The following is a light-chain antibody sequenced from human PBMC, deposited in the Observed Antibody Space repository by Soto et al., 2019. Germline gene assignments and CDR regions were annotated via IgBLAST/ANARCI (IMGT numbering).Light chain of an antibody. CDR2: GAS. Sequence: EVVLTQSPGTLSLSPGEGATLSCRASQSVGSNYLAWFQQKLGRAPRLLIYGASSRATGIPDRFSGSGSGTDFTLTISSLQSEDFAVYYCQQYDNWPQTFGQGTKVDIK. V-gene: IGKV3-20*01. CDR1: QSVGSNY. J-gene: IGKJ1*01. CDR3: QQYDNWPQT.